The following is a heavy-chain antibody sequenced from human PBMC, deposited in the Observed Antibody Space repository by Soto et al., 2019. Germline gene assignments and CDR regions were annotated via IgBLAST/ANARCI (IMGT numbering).Heavy chain of an antibody. V-gene: IGHV1-18*04. CDR2: ISAYNGNT. CDR1: GYHHTSYY. Sequence: GASVKVRCKASGYHHTSYYMRWVRQAPGQGLEWMGWISAYNGNTNYAQKLQGRVTMTTDTSTSTAYMGLRSLRSDDTAVYYCARADKQLWGQGTLVTVSS. CDR3: ARADKQL. J-gene: IGHJ4*02. D-gene: IGHD1-1*01.